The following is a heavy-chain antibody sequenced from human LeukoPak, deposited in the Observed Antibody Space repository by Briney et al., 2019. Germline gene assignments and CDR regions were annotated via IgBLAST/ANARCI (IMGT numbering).Heavy chain of an antibody. CDR1: GFTFSSYA. CDR3: ARGRRGYCSGGSCYSNPYGMDV. Sequence: GGSLRLSCAASGFTFSSYAMHWVRQAPGKGLEWVAVISYDGSNKYYADSVKGRFTISRDNSKNTLHLQMNSLRAEGTAVYYCARGRRGYCSGGSCYSNPYGMDVWGQGTTVTVSS. CDR2: ISYDGSNK. V-gene: IGHV3-30*04. D-gene: IGHD2-15*01. J-gene: IGHJ6*02.